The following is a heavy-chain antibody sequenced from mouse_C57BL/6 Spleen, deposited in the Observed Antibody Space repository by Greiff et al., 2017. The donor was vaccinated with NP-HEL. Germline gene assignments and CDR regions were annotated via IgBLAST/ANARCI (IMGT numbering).Heavy chain of an antibody. CDR2: ISSGSSTI. V-gene: IGHV5-17*01. Sequence: EVQRVESGGGLVKPGGSLKLSCAASGFTFSDHGMHWVRQAPEKGLEWVAYISSGSSTIYYADTVKGRFTISRDNAKNTLFLQMTSLRSEDTAMYYCAPTVVASFDYWGQGTTLTVSS. CDR1: GFTFSDHG. CDR3: APTVVASFDY. D-gene: IGHD1-1*01. J-gene: IGHJ2*01.